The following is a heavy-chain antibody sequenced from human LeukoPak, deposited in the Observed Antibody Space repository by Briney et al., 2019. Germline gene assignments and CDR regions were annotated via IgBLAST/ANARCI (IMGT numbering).Heavy chain of an antibody. CDR2: ISGCGGST. CDR3: AKEMPLSNWGFDY. J-gene: IGHJ4*02. Sequence: GGSLRLSCAASGFTFSSYAMSWVRQAPGKGVEWVSAISGCGGSTYYADSVKGRFTISGDNSKNTLYLQMNSLRAEDTAVCYCAKEMPLSNWGFDYWGQGTLVTVSS. CDR1: GFTFSSYA. D-gene: IGHD7-27*01. V-gene: IGHV3-23*01.